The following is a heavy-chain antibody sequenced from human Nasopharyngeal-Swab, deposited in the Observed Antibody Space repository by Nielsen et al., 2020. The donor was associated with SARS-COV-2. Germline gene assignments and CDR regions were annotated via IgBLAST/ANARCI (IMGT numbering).Heavy chain of an antibody. D-gene: IGHD4-11*01. CDR1: GGSISSSSYY. J-gene: IGHJ4*02. CDR2: IYYSGST. V-gene: IGHV4-39*01. CDR3: ARHPTTAFDY. Sequence: SETLSLTCTVSGGSISSSSYYWGWIRPPPGKGLEWIGSIYYSGSTYYNPSLKSRVTISVDTSKNQFSLKLSSVTAADTAVYYCARHPTTAFDYWGQGTLVTVSS.